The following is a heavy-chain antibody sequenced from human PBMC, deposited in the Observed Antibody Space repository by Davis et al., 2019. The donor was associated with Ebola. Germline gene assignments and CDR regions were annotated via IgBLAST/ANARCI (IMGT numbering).Heavy chain of an antibody. CDR3: ARDQKAYYYDSSGYYYVERYFDY. D-gene: IGHD3-22*01. V-gene: IGHV4-34*01. CDR1: GGSFSAYY. CDR2: INHSENT. J-gene: IGHJ4*02. Sequence: SETPSLTCAVYGGSFSAYYWSLIRQPPGKGLQWIGQINHSENTNYNPSLRSRVTMSVDTSKSQFSLKLSSVTAADTAVYYCARDQKAYYYDSSGYYYVERYFDYWGQGTLVTVSS.